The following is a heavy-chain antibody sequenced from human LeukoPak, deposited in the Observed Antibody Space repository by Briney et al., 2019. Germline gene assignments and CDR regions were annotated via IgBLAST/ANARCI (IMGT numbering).Heavy chain of an antibody. V-gene: IGHV4-59*01. CDR2: IYYSGST. CDR3: ARVSGSYQTDY. J-gene: IGHJ4*02. Sequence: SETLSLTCTVSGGSISSYYWSWIRQPPGKGLEWIGYIYYSGSTNYNPSLKSRVTISVDTSKNQFSLKLSSVTAADTAVYYCARVSGSYQTDYWGQGTLVTVSS. CDR1: GGSISSYY. D-gene: IGHD1-26*01.